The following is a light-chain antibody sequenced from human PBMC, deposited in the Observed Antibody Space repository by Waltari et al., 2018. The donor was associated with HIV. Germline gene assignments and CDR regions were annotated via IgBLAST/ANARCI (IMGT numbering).Light chain of an antibody. CDR1: EYVATW. CDR3: QQYFTSLRT. J-gene: IGKJ1*01. Sequence: DIQMTQSPSNLSASVGDTVSITCRASEYVATWLAWYQQRPGTAPQLLIYKVSDLEVGVPSRFSGSGSETEFTLTISGLQPDDLGTYYCQQYFTSLRTFGQGTKVEIK. V-gene: IGKV1-5*03. CDR2: KVS.